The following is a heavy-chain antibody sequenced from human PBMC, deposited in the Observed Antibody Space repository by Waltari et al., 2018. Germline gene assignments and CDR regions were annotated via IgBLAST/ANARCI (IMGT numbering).Heavy chain of an antibody. V-gene: IGHV3-7*01. CDR3: ARQDISVRSCPDY. D-gene: IGHD6-19*01. Sequence: VQLQQWGAGLLKPSETLSLTCAVYGEPFSGYYWTWLRQAPGKGLEWVANIWPDGSDRNHVDSVKGRFTISRDNAQNTLYLQMNSLRAEDTAVYYCARQDISVRSCPDYWGQGTLVTVSS. CDR1: GEPFSGYY. CDR2: IWPDGSDR. J-gene: IGHJ4*02.